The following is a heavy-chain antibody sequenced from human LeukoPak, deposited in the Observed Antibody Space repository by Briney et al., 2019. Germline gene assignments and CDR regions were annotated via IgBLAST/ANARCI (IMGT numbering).Heavy chain of an antibody. CDR1: GGTFSSYA. Sequence: GASVKISCKASGGTFSSYAISWVRQAPGQGLECMGGIIPIFGTANYAQKFQGRVTITTDESTSTAYMELSSLRSGDTAVYYCAREYSSSSIVYWGQGTLVTVSS. CDR2: IIPIFGTA. J-gene: IGHJ4*02. D-gene: IGHD6-6*01. CDR3: AREYSSSSIVY. V-gene: IGHV1-69*05.